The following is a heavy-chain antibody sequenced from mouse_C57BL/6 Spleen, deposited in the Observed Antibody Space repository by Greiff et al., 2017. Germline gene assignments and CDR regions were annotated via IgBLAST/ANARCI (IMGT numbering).Heavy chain of an antibody. CDR2: IDPSDSYT. CDR3: ARRGLGY. CDR1: GYTFTSYW. D-gene: IGHD2-2*01. J-gene: IGHJ2*01. V-gene: IGHV1-50*01. Sequence: QVQLQQPGAELVKPGASVKLSCKASGYTFTSYWMQWVKQRPGQGLEWIGEIDPSDSYTNYSQKFKGKATLTVDTSSSTAYMQLSSLTSEDSAVYYCARRGLGYWGQGTTLTVSS.